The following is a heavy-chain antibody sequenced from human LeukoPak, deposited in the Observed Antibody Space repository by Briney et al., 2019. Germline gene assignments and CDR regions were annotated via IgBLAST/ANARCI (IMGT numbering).Heavy chain of an antibody. D-gene: IGHD6-13*01. CDR1: GFTVSSNY. CDR2: IYSGGST. V-gene: IGHV3-53*01. CDR3: AREGAAAGTLYFDY. J-gene: IGHJ4*02. Sequence: GGSLRLSCAASGFTVSSNYMSWVRQAPGKGLEWVSVIYSGGSTYYADSVKGRFTISRDNSKNTLYLQMNSLRAEDTAVYYCAREGAAAGTLYFDYWGQGTLVTVSS.